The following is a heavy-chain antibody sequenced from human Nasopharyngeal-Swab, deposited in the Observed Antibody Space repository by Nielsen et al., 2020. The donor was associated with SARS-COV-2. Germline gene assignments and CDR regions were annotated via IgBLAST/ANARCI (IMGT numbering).Heavy chain of an antibody. J-gene: IGHJ4*02. CDR3: ARVESECPADY. CDR2: ISAYNGNT. Sequence: ASVKVSCTACGYIFTSYGISWVRQAPGQGLEWMGWISAYNGNTNYAQKLQGRVTMTTDTSTSTAYMELRSLRSDDTAVYYCARVESECPADYWGQGTLVTVSS. D-gene: IGHD2/OR15-2a*01. V-gene: IGHV1-18*04. CDR1: GYIFTSYG.